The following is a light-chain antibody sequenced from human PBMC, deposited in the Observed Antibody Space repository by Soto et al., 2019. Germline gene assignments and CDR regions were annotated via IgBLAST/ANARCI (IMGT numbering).Light chain of an antibody. V-gene: IGLV2-14*02. J-gene: IGLJ1*01. CDR2: DVS. Sequence: QSVLTQPASVSGSPGQSITISCTGTSSDVGSYNLVSWYQQHPGKAPKLMIFDVSNRPSGVSNRFSGSKSGNTASLTISGLQAEDEADYYCSSSTSSRSYVFGTGTKVTVL. CDR3: SSSTSSRSYV. CDR1: SSDVGSYNL.